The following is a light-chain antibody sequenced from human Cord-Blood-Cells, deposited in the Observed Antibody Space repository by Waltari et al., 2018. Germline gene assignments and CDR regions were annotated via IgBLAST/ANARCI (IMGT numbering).Light chain of an antibody. CDR3: SSYTSSSTWV. J-gene: IGLJ3*02. Sequence: QSALTQPASVSGSPGQSITISCTGTSSDVGGYNYVSWYQPHPGKAPKLMIYDVSNRPAGVSSRFSGSKSGNTASLTISGLQAEDEADYYCSSYTSSSTWVFGGGTKLTVL. CDR2: DVS. CDR1: SSDVGGYNY. V-gene: IGLV2-14*01.